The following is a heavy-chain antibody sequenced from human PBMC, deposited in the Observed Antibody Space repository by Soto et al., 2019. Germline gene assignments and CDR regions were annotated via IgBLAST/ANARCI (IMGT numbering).Heavy chain of an antibody. CDR1: GGSVSSGTYY. Sequence: QVQLQESGPGLVKPSESLSLTCTVSGGSVSSGTYYWTWVRQPPGKGLEWIGYIHHSGSTIYNPSRMSRVTISVETSKNQFSLKLSSATPADTAMYYCARINWDGSSWYYFDYWGQGTLVTVSS. J-gene: IGHJ4*02. D-gene: IGHD6-13*01. CDR3: ARINWDGSSWYYFDY. V-gene: IGHV4-61*01. CDR2: IHHSGST.